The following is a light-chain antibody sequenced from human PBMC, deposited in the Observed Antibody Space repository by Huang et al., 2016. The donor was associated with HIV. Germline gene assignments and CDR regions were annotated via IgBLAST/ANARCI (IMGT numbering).Light chain of an antibody. CDR1: QSLLHSDGETY. CDR3: MQRTQRPLT. J-gene: IGKJ4*01. CDR2: EFS. Sequence: DIVMTQTPLSLSVTPGQPASISCKSSQSLLHSDGETYLYWYLHKPGQSPQLLIYEFSTRFSGVPDRFSGSGSGTDFTLRISRVEAEDVGVYYCMQRTQRPLTFGGGTKVEIK. V-gene: IGKV2D-29*02.